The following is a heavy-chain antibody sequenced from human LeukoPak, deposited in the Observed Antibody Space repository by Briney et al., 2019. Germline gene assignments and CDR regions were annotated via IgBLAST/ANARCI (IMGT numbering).Heavy chain of an antibody. J-gene: IGHJ4*02. CDR2: ISSSSSYI. D-gene: IGHD3-16*02. CDR1: GFTFSSYS. V-gene: IGHV3-21*01. CDR3: AREGRSYDYVWGSYRSSFDY. Sequence: GGSLRLSCAASGFTFSSYSMNWVRQAPGKGLEWVSSISSSSSYIYYADSVKGRFTISRDNAKNSLYLQMNSLRAEDTAVYYCAREGRSYDYVWGSYRSSFDYWGQGTLVTVSS.